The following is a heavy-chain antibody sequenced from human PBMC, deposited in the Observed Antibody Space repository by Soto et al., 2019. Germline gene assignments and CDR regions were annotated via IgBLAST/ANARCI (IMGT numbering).Heavy chain of an antibody. CDR2: IKSKTDGGTT. J-gene: IGHJ6*03. Sequence: GGSLRLSCAASGFTFSNAWMSWVRQAPGKGLEWVGRIKSKTDGGTTDYAAPVKGRFTISRDDSKNTLYLQMNSLKTEDTAVYYCTGNWGNYYYYMDVWGKGTTVTVSS. CDR3: TGNWGNYYYYMDV. CDR1: GFTFSNAW. V-gene: IGHV3-15*01. D-gene: IGHD7-27*01.